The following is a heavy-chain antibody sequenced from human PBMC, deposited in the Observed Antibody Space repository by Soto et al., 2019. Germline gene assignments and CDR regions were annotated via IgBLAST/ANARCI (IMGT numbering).Heavy chain of an antibody. V-gene: IGHV1-18*01. Sequence: ASVKVSCKSSGYIFSSFYINWVRQAPGQGLEWMGWTSGYSGNSKYAQKFQGRVTMTTDTSTNTGYMEMRSLTSDDTAVYYCARDIFGHVDAFDLWGQGTMVTVSS. CDR3: ARDIFGHVDAFDL. D-gene: IGHD3-3*02. CDR1: GYIFSSFY. CDR2: TSGYSGNS. J-gene: IGHJ3*01.